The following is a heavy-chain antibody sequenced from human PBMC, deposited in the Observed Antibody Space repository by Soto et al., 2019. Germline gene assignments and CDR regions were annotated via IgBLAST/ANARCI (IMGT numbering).Heavy chain of an antibody. CDR1: GFSLSTSGAG. Sequence: QITLKESGPTVVHVTQLLTLTCSFSGFSLSTSGAGVAWIRQPPGKALEWLALIYWHDDKRYSPSLESRLTITKDTPKNQVVLTMTNMDPADTATYCCTHSSAWFGERRTCDFGGQGTLVTVSS. D-gene: IGHD3-10*01. J-gene: IGHJ4*02. CDR3: THSSAWFGERRTCDF. CDR2: IYWHDDK. V-gene: IGHV2-5*01.